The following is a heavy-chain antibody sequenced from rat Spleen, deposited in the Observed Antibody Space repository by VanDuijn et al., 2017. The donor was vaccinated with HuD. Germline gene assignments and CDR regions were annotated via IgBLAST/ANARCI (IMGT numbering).Heavy chain of an antibody. D-gene: IGHD4-3*01. Sequence: QVQLKESGPGLVQPSQTLSLTCTVTGFSLTSYNVHWVRQPPGKGLAWMGVIWNTGGTRYNSALKSRLNIAKDTSKSQVFLKMNSLQTEDTATYYCARDWSYNSGFDYWGQGVMVTVSS. V-gene: IGHV2-41*01. CDR3: ARDWSYNSGFDY. CDR2: IWNTGGT. J-gene: IGHJ2*01. CDR1: GFSLTSYN.